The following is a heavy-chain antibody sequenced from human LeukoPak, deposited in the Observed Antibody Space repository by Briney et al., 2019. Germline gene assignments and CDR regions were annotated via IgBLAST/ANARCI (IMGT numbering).Heavy chain of an antibody. Sequence: ASVKVSCKASGYTFTGYYMHWVRQAPGQGLEWMGWINPNSGGTNYAQKFQGRVTMTRDTSISTAYMELSRLRSDDTAVYYCARVEEGYCSSTSCFDYWGQGTLVTVSS. CDR2: INPNSGGT. D-gene: IGHD2-2*01. J-gene: IGHJ4*02. CDR1: GYTFTGYY. CDR3: ARVEEGYCSSTSCFDY. V-gene: IGHV1-2*02.